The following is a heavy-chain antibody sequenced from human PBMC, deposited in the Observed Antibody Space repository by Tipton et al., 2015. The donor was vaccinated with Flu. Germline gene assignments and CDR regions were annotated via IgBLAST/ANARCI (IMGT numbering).Heavy chain of an antibody. CDR1: GYTFTGYY. Sequence: QLVQSGAEVKKPGASVKVSCKASGYTFTGYYMHWVRQAPGQGLEWMGRINPNSGGTNYAQKFQGRVTMTRDTSISTAYMELSRLRSADTALYYCASPITGIDDWFDPWGQGTLVTVSS. D-gene: IGHD1-20*01. CDR2: INPNSGGT. V-gene: IGHV1-2*06. J-gene: IGHJ5*02. CDR3: ASPITGIDDWFDP.